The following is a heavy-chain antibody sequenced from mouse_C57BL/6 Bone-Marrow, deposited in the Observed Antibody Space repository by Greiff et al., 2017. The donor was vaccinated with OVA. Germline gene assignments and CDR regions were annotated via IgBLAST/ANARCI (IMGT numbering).Heavy chain of an antibody. J-gene: IGHJ2*01. CDR3: TRRRYYGSSPYYFDY. CDR2: IDPETGGT. D-gene: IGHD1-1*01. Sequence: QVQLKQSGAELVRPGASVTLSCKASGYTFTDYEMHWVKQTPVHGLEWIGAIDPETGGTAYNQKFKGKAILTADKSSSTAYMELRSLTSEDSAVYYCTRRRYYGSSPYYFDYWGQGTTLTVSS. V-gene: IGHV1-15*01. CDR1: GYTFTDYE.